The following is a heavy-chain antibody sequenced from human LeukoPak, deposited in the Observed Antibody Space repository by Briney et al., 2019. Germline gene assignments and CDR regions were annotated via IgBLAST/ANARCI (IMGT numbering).Heavy chain of an antibody. CDR2: IYHSGST. CDR1: GGSISSSNW. J-gene: IGHJ6*03. V-gene: IGHV4-4*02. CDR3: ARGGYYTLEYYYYMEV. Sequence: PSETLSLTCAVSGGSISSSNWWSWVRQPPGKGLEWIGEIYHSGSTNYNPSLKSRVTISVDTSKNQFSLKLSSVTAADTAVYYCARGGYYTLEYYYYMEVWGKGTTVTVSS. D-gene: IGHD3-3*01.